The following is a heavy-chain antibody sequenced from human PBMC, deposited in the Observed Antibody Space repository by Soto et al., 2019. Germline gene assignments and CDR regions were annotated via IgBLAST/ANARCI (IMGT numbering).Heavy chain of an antibody. Sequence: GGSLRLSXAASGFTFSSYAMSWVRQAPGKGLKWVSALTSSGGNTYYADSVKGRFTISRDNSKNTLYLQMNSLGAEDTAVYYCAKLSGDSWGYFDYWGQGTLVTVSS. CDR2: LTSSGGNT. CDR3: AKLSGDSWGYFDY. CDR1: GFTFSSYA. V-gene: IGHV3-23*01. D-gene: IGHD2-21*02. J-gene: IGHJ4*02.